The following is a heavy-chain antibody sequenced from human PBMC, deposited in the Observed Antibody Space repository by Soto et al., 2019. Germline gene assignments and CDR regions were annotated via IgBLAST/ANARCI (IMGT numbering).Heavy chain of an antibody. CDR2: ISGSGGST. CDR3: AKIAIKKVDFLSGYYWPLDV. Sequence: GGSLRLSCAASGFTFGSYTMSWVRQAPGKWLEWVSAISGSGGSTYYADSVKGRFTISRDNSKNTLYLQMNSLRAEDTAVYYCAKIAIKKVDFLSGYYWPLDVWGQGTTVTVSS. J-gene: IGHJ6*02. CDR1: GFTFGSYT. D-gene: IGHD3-3*01. V-gene: IGHV3-23*01.